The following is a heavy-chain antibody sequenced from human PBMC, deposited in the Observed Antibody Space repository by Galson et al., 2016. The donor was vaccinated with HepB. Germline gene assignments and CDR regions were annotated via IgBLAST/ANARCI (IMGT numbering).Heavy chain of an antibody. CDR3: VKRAKYSGDDFDF. D-gene: IGHD5-12*01. J-gene: IGHJ4*02. CDR2: ISFDGSTK. Sequence: SLRLSCAASGFTFRSFATHWVRQAPGRGLEWVAVISFDGSTKHYADSVKGRFTISRDNSQNTMFLVMKSLRSEDTAVYYCVKRAKYSGDDFDFWGQGTLVIVS. V-gene: IGHV3-30*03. CDR1: GFTFRSFA.